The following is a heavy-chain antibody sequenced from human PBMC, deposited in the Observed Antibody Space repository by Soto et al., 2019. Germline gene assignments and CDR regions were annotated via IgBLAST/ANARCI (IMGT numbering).Heavy chain of an antibody. CDR1: GFTFSSYS. Sequence: GGSLRLSCAASGFTFSSYSMNWVRQAPGKGLEWVSSISSSSSYIYYADSVKGRFTISRDNAKNSLYLQMNSLRAEDTAVYYCARSEVRYYYYYYMDVWGKGTTVTVSS. CDR3: ARSEVRYYYYYYMDV. CDR2: ISSSSSYI. J-gene: IGHJ6*03. V-gene: IGHV3-21*01.